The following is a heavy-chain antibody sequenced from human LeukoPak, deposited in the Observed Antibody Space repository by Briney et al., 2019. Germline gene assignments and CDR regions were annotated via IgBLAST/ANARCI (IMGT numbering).Heavy chain of an antibody. CDR1: NYSISSGYY. Sequence: SETLSLTCTVSNYSISSGYYWGWIRQPPGKGLEWIASVYRSGSTYYKSSLKSRVTISLDTSKNQFSLKLSSVTAADTAVYYCARGSSGYSYGWGQGTLVTVSS. CDR3: ARGSSGYSYG. CDR2: VYRSGST. D-gene: IGHD5-18*01. V-gene: IGHV4-38-2*02. J-gene: IGHJ4*02.